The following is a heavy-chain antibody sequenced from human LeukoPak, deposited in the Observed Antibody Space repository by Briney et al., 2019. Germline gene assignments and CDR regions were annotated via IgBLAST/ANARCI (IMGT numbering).Heavy chain of an antibody. CDR2: IKQDGDQK. D-gene: IGHD3-10*01. Sequence: GGSLRLSCVASGFTFSRYWMSWVRQAPGKGLEWVANIKQDGDQKHYVDSVRGRFIISRDNAKNSLHLQMNSLRAEDTAVYYCARFAKGYGSRDIDYWGQGTLVTVSS. CDR1: GFTFSRYW. V-gene: IGHV3-7*01. J-gene: IGHJ4*02. CDR3: ARFAKGYGSRDIDY.